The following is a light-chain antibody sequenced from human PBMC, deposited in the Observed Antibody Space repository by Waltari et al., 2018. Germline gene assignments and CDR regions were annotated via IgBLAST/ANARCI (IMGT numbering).Light chain of an antibody. Sequence: DIQMTQSPSSLSASLGDTVTISCRASQDISNYVAWYQQIPGKPPRLLVFEASTLQSGVPSRFFGIGSGTEFTLTIRSLQAEDVATYSCQSYNHAPLTFGGGTRVEIK. CDR3: QSYNHAPLT. J-gene: IGKJ4*01. V-gene: IGKV1-27*01. CDR1: QDISNY. CDR2: EAS.